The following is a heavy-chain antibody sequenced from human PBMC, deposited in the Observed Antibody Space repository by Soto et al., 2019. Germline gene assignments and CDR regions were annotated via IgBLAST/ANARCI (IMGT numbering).Heavy chain of an antibody. J-gene: IGHJ5*02. Sequence: PXETLSLPCTVVGCSINNNNPYWGWIRQPPGKGLEWIGSLYYGGDTFYNPSLKSRVSISVDTSKNQFSLRLRSVTATDTAVYYCARPQTGYSSGSQFDHWGQGTLVTVSS. CDR3: ARPQTGYSSGSQFDH. CDR1: GCSINNNNPY. CDR2: LYYGGDT. V-gene: IGHV4-39*01. D-gene: IGHD6-19*01.